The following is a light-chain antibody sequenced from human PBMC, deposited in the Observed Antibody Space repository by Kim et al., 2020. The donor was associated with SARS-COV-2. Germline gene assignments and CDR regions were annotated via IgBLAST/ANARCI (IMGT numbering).Light chain of an antibody. J-gene: IGKJ1*01. V-gene: IGKV3-20*01. CDR3: QHYGSSLWT. Sequence: EIVLTQSPGTLSLSPGERATLSCRASQSVTSSYLAWYQRKPGQAPRLLIHGASSRATGIPDRFSGSGSGTDFTLTISRLEPEDFAVYYCQHYGSSLWTFGQGTKVDIK. CDR1: QSVTSSY. CDR2: GAS.